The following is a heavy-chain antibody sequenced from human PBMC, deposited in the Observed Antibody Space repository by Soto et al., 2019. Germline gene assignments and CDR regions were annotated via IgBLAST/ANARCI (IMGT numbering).Heavy chain of an antibody. J-gene: IGHJ4*02. CDR1: GYTFTSYG. D-gene: IGHD5-18*01. V-gene: IGHV1-18*01. CDR2: ISAYNGNT. Sequence: QVPLVQSGAEVKKPGASVKVSCKASGYTFTSYGISWVRQAPGQGLEWMGWISAYNGNTNYAQKLQGRVTMTTDTSTSTAYMELRSLRSDDTAVYYCARDALPGGGVQLWSPPGYWGQGTLVTVSS. CDR3: ARDALPGGGVQLWSPPGY.